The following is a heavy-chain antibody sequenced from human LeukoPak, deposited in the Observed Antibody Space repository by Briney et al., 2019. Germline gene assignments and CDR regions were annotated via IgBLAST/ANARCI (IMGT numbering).Heavy chain of an antibody. CDR2: IKQDGSEK. V-gene: IGHV3-7*01. CDR3: ARDASALH. J-gene: IGHJ4*02. D-gene: IGHD3-3*01. CDR1: GFTFSRYW. Sequence: GGSLRLSCAASGFTFSRYWMSWVRQAPGKGLEWVATIKQDGSEKYYVDSVKGRFTISRDNAKSSLSLQMNSLRVDDTAVYYCARDASALHWGQGARVTVSS.